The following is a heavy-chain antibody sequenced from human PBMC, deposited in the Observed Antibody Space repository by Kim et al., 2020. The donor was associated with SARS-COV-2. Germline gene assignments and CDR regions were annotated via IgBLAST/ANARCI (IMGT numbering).Heavy chain of an antibody. CDR3: ARDSYCSGDRCYSFEY. J-gene: IGHJ4*02. V-gene: IGHV7-4-1*02. CDR2: INTKTGSP. D-gene: IGHD2-15*01. CDR1: GYTFTTYA. Sequence: ASVKVSCKASGYTFTTYAINWVRQAPGQGLEWMGWINTKTGSPTYAPGFTGRLVFSLDTSVNTTYLQISSLKAEDTAVYYCARDSYCSGDRCYSFEYWGQGTLVTVSA.